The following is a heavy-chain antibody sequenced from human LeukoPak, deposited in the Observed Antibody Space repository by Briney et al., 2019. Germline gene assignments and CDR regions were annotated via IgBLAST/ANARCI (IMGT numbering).Heavy chain of an antibody. J-gene: IGHJ4*02. V-gene: IGHV4-34*01. CDR1: GGSFSGYY. Sequence: SETLSLTCAVYGGSFSGYYWSWIRQPPGKGLEWIEEINHSGSTNYNPSLKSRVTISVDTSKNQFSLKLSSVTAADTAVYYCARVGRRDGYNFVAALNYWGQGTLVTVSS. CDR3: ARVGRRDGYNFVAALNY. CDR2: INHSGST. D-gene: IGHD5-12*01.